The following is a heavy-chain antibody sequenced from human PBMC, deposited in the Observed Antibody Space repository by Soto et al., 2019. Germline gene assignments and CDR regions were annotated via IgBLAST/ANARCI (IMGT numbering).Heavy chain of an antibody. CDR1: GDSVSSNSAA. D-gene: IGHD1-1*01. J-gene: IGHJ4*02. CDR2: TYYRTRWYY. Sequence: PSQTLSLTCVISGDSVSSNSAAWNWIRQSPSRGLEWLGRTYYRTRWYYAYAVSVRSRITISPDTSKNQFSLQLTSVTAEDTAVYYCARDGNWRLDYWGQGALVTVSS. V-gene: IGHV6-1*01. CDR3: ARDGNWRLDY.